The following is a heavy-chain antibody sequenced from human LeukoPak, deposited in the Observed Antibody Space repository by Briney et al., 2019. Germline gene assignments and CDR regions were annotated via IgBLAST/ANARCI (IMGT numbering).Heavy chain of an antibody. CDR2: ISDSSSYI. CDR1: GFTFSACG. J-gene: IGHJ4*02. D-gene: IGHD3-16*01. Sequence: PGGSLRLSCVVSGFTFSACGMNWVRQAPGKGLEWVSFISDSSSYIYYADSVEGRFTISRDNAKNSLYLQMNSLRAEDTAVYYCAKVKGYDYAPDYWGQGTLVTVSS. CDR3: AKVKGYDYAPDY. V-gene: IGHV3-21*01.